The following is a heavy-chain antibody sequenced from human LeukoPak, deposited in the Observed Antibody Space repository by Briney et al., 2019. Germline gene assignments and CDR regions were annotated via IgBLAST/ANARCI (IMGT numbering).Heavy chain of an antibody. V-gene: IGHV4-34*11. CDR1: GGSFSGYY. J-gene: IGHJ2*01. CDR3: ARGDWYCDL. Sequence: SETLSLTCAVYGGSFSGYYWSWIRQPPGKGLEWIGYIYYSGSTNYNSSLKSRVTISVDTSGNQFSLNLTSVTSADTAVYFCARGDWYCDLWGRGTLVTVSS. D-gene: IGHD3-16*01. CDR2: IYYSGST.